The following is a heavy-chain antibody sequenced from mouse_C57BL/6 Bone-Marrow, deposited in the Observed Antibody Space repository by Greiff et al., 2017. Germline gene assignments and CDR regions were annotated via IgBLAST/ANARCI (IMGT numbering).Heavy chain of an antibody. D-gene: IGHD2-4*01. CDR3: ARGLYDYDGTFYAMDY. CDR1: GFTFSDYG. Sequence: EVMLVESGGGLVKPGGSLKLSCAASGFTFSDYGMHWVRQAPEKGLEWVAYISSGSSTIYYADTVKGRFTISRDNAKNTLFLQMTSLRSEDTAMYYCARGLYDYDGTFYAMDYWGQGTSVTVSS. CDR2: ISSGSSTI. J-gene: IGHJ4*01. V-gene: IGHV5-17*01.